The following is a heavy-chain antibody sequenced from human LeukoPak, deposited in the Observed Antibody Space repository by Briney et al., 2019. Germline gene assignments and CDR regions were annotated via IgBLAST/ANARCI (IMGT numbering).Heavy chain of an antibody. CDR2: IRGTPYGGTT. Sequence: GGSLRLSCAASGFTFSRYGMHWVRQAPGKGLEWVGFIRGTPYGGTTEYAASVKGRFTISRDDSKSIAHLQLNSLKTEDTAVYYCSGTLGELSFYDYWGQGTLVTVSS. D-gene: IGHD3-16*02. V-gene: IGHV3-49*04. J-gene: IGHJ4*02. CDR3: SGTLGELSFYDY. CDR1: GFTFSRYG.